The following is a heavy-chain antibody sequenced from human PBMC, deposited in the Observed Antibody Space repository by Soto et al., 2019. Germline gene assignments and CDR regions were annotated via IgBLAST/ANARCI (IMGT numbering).Heavy chain of an antibody. Sequence: SVKVSCKASGGTFSSYAISWVRQAPGQGLEWMGGIIPIFGTANYAQKFQGRVAITADKSTSTAYMELSSLRSEDTAVYYCAREGFGEFQFDYWGQGTLVTVSS. CDR3: AREGFGEFQFDY. D-gene: IGHD3-10*01. CDR2: IIPIFGTA. V-gene: IGHV1-69*06. J-gene: IGHJ4*02. CDR1: GGTFSSYA.